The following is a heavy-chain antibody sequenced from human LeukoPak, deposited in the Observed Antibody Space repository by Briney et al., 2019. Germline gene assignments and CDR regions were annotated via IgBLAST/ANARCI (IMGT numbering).Heavy chain of an antibody. V-gene: IGHV3-43*01. J-gene: IGHJ4*02. Sequence: GGSLRLSCAASGFMFDDYTMHWVRQAPGKGLEWVSLINWDGGSTYYAGSVKGRFTIFRDNSKNSLYLQMNSLRTEDTALYYCAKGDVDSPMNFYHWGQGTLVTVSS. CDR2: INWDGGST. CDR3: AKGDVDSPMNFYH. CDR1: GFMFDDYT. D-gene: IGHD5-18*01.